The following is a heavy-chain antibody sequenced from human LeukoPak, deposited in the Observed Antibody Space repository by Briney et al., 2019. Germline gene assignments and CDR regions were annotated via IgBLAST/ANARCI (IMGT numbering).Heavy chain of an antibody. CDR1: GLTFSTYE. CDR3: ARVRRAAAGTSNLDS. CDR2: ISSSGSTM. Sequence: GGSLSLFCAASGLTFSTYEMNWVRQAPGKGLEWVSYISSSGSTMYYADSVKGRFTISRDNAKNSLFLQMNSLRAEDTAVYFCARVRRAAAGTSNLDSWGQGTLVTVSS. D-gene: IGHD6-13*01. V-gene: IGHV3-48*03. J-gene: IGHJ4*02.